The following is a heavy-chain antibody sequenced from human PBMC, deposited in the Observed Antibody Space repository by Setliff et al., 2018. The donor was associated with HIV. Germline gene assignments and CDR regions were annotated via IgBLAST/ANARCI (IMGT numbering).Heavy chain of an antibody. CDR1: GFTVTNTW. V-gene: IGHV3-7*01. CDR3: AQITVMGY. CDR2: IKQDGSER. Sequence: GGSLRLSCAVSGFTVTNTWMSWARQAPGKGLEWVANIKQDGSERSYVDSVKGRFTISRDNAKNSLYLQMNSLRAEDTAVYYCAQITVMGYWGQGTLVTVSS. J-gene: IGHJ4*02. D-gene: IGHD4-4*01.